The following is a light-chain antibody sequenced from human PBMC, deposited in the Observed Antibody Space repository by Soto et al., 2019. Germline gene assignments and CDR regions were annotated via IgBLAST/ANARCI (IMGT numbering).Light chain of an antibody. J-gene: IGKJ5*01. V-gene: IGKV3-15*01. CDR1: QSVSSN. Sequence: EVVMTQSPATLSVSPGERATLSCRASQSVSSNLAWYQQKPGQAPRLLIYGASTRATGIPARFSGSGSGTEFTLTISSLQSEDFALYYCQQYDNWPPITFGQGTRLEIK. CDR3: QQYDNWPPIT. CDR2: GAS.